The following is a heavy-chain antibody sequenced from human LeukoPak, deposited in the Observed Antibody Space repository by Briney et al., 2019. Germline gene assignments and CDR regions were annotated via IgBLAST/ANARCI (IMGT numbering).Heavy chain of an antibody. D-gene: IGHD4-11*01. CDR1: GGSFSGYY. J-gene: IGHJ4*02. CDR3: ARLTTVTTRFRRGDY. CDR2: INHSGST. Sequence: KSSETLSLTCAVYGGSFSGYYWSWIRQPPGKGLEWIGEINHSGSTNYNPSLKSRVTIPVDTSKDQFSLKLSSVTAADTAVYYCARLTTVTTRFRRGDYWGQGTLVTVSS. V-gene: IGHV4-34*01.